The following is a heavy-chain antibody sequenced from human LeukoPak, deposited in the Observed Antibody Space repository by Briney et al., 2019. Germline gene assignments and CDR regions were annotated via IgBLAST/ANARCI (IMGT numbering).Heavy chain of an antibody. J-gene: IGHJ4*02. D-gene: IGHD3-22*01. Sequence: PGGSLRLSCAASGFTFSSYGMHWVRQAPGKGLEWVAVISYDGSNKYYADSAKGRFTISRDNSKNTLYLQMNSLRAEDTAVYYCAKPPGDSSGYPDYWGQGTLVTVSS. CDR3: AKPPGDSSGYPDY. CDR1: GFTFSSYG. CDR2: ISYDGSNK. V-gene: IGHV3-30*18.